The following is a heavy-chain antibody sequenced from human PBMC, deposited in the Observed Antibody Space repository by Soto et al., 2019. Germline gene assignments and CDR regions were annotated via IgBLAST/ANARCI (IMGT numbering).Heavy chain of an antibody. CDR2: IIPIFGTA. Sequence: QVQLVQSGAEVKKRGSSVKVSCKASGGTFSSYAISWVRQAPGQGLEWMGGIIPIFGTANYAQKFQGRVTITADESTSTAYMVLSSLRSEDTAVYYCATVLIVGATDLSWFDPWGQGTLVTVSS. CDR1: GGTFSSYA. J-gene: IGHJ5*02. D-gene: IGHD1-26*01. V-gene: IGHV1-69*12. CDR3: ATVLIVGATDLSWFDP.